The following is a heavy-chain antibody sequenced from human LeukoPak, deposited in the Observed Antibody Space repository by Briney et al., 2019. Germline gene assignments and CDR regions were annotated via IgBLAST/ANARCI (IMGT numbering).Heavy chain of an antibody. Sequence: PGGSLRLSCAASGFSFSDSALHWVGQASGKGLEWVGRIRGELSGYVTAYAASVKGRFTISRDDSKNTAYLQMNSLETEDTAVYYCTRHLGDDDYGDFNDYWGQGILVTVSS. J-gene: IGHJ4*02. CDR3: TRHLGDDDYGDFNDY. V-gene: IGHV3-73*01. CDR2: IRGELSGYVT. CDR1: GFSFSDSA. D-gene: IGHD4-17*01.